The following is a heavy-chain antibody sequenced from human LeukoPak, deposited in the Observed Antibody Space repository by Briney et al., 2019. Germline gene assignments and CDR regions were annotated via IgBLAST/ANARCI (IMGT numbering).Heavy chain of an antibody. Sequence: GGSLRLSCAASGFTFSSYAMSWVRQAPGKGLEWVSAISGSGGSTYYADSVKGRFTIPRDNSKNTLYLQMNSLRAEDTAVYYCAKDLGGYSYGFDYWGQGTLVTVSS. CDR3: AKDLGGYSYGFDY. J-gene: IGHJ4*02. D-gene: IGHD5-18*01. CDR2: ISGSGGST. V-gene: IGHV3-23*01. CDR1: GFTFSSYA.